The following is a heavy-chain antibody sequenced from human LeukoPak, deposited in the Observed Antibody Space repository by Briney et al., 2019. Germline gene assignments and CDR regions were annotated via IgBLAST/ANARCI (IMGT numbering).Heavy chain of an antibody. CDR2: IRYDATNK. CDR3: ARKGREGASAFDI. V-gene: IGHV3-30*02. J-gene: IGHJ3*02. CDR1: GFTFSSYD. D-gene: IGHD1-26*01. Sequence: PGGSLRLSCAASGFTFSSYDMQWVRQAPGKGLEWVAFIRYDATNKYYAESVKGRFTISRDNAKNTLYLQMNSLRAEDTAVYYCARKGREGASAFDIWGQGTMVTVSS.